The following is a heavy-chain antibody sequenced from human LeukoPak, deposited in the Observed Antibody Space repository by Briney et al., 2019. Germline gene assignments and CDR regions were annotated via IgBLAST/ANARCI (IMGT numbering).Heavy chain of an antibody. D-gene: IGHD6-13*01. J-gene: IGHJ4*02. CDR3: ASGRPAKPHSSSLDY. Sequence: TSETLSLTCTVSGGSTSSYYWSWIRQPPGKGLEWIGYIYYSGSTNYNPSLKSRVTISVDTSKNQFSLKLSSVTAADTAVYYCASGRPAKPHSSSLDYWGQGTLVTVSS. CDR2: IYYSGST. V-gene: IGHV4-59*01. CDR1: GGSTSSYY.